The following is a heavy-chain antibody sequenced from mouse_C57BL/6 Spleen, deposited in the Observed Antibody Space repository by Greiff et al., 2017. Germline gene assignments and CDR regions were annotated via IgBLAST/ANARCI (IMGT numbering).Heavy chain of an antibody. J-gene: IGHJ2*01. CDR3: TSHGGDYVDY. CDR2: IDPENGDT. CDR1: GFNIKDDY. V-gene: IGHV14-4*01. Sequence: EVQLQQSGAELVRPGASVKLSCTASGFNIKDDYMHWVKQRPEQGLEWIGWIDPENGDTEYASKFQGKATITADTSSNTAYLQLSSLTSEDTAVYYCTSHGGDYVDYWGQGTTLTVSS.